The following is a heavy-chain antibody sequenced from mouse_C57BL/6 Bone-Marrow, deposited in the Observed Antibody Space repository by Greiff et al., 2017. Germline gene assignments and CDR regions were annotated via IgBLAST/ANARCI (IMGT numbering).Heavy chain of an antibody. CDR3: AREGYHYGSSWYFDV. J-gene: IGHJ1*03. CDR2: ISDGGSYT. CDR1: GFTFSSYA. D-gene: IGHD1-1*01. Sequence: EVQGVESGGGLVKPGGSLKLSCAASGFTFSSYAMSWVRQTPEKRLEWVATISDGGSYTYYPDNVKGRFTISRDNAKNNLYLQMSHLKSEDTAMYYCAREGYHYGSSWYFDVWGTGTTVTVSS. V-gene: IGHV5-4*01.